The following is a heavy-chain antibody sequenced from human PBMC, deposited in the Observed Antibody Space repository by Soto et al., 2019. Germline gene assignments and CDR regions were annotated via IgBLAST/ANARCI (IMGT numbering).Heavy chain of an antibody. CDR3: ARGSIAAAGLDP. Sequence: QVQLVESGGGVVQPGRSLRLSCAASGFTFSSYAMHWVRQAPGKGLEWVAVISYDGSNKYYADSVKGRFTISRDNSKNTVYLQMNSLRAEDTAVYYCARGSIAAAGLDPWGQGTLVTVSS. J-gene: IGHJ5*02. V-gene: IGHV3-30-3*01. CDR1: GFTFSSYA. D-gene: IGHD6-13*01. CDR2: ISYDGSNK.